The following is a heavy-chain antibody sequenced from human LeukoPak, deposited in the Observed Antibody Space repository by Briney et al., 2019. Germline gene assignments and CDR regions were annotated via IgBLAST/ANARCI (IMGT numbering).Heavy chain of an antibody. Sequence: ASVKVSCKASGYTFTNYYMHWVRQAPGQGLEWMGIINPSGGSTTYAQKFQGRVTMTGDTSTSTVYMELSSLRSEDTAVYYCARETSMNWFDPWGQGTLVTVSS. CDR1: GYTFTNYY. D-gene: IGHD2/OR15-2a*01. CDR3: ARETSMNWFDP. CDR2: INPSGGST. V-gene: IGHV1-46*01. J-gene: IGHJ5*02.